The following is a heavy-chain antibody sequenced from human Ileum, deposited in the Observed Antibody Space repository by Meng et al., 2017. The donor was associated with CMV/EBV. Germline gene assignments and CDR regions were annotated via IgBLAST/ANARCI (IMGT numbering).Heavy chain of an antibody. CDR3: TRDDYDFWSGPHKWGFDP. D-gene: IGHD3-3*01. CDR2: IKSKTDGGTT. J-gene: IGHJ5*02. Sequence: GESLKISCAASGFTFSDARMNWVRQAPGKGLEWVGRIKSKTDGGTTEYAASVKGRFTISRDDSKSIAYLQMNSLKTEDTAVYYCTRDDYDFWSGPHKWGFDPWGQGTLVTVSS. CDR1: GFTFSDAR. V-gene: IGHV3-15*01.